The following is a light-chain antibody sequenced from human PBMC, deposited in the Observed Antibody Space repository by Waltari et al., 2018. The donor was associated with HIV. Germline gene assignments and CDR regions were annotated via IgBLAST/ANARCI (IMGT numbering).Light chain of an antibody. J-gene: IGLJ2*01. Sequence: SFELTQPPSVSVSPGQTARITCPGDALSKQYVYWYQQKAGQAPLLIIYKDSEQPSQVPERFSASSSGTTVTLTNNGVLAEDEADYYCQSSDKDIKSVVFGGGTKLTV. CDR1: ALSKQY. V-gene: IGLV3-25*03. CDR3: QSSDKDIKSVV. CDR2: KDS.